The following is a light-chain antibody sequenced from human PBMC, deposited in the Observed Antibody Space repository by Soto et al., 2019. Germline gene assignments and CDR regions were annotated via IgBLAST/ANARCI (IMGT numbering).Light chain of an antibody. CDR3: QKNLNWLHWR. V-gene: IGKV3-15*01. Sequence: EIMMTQSPATLSVSPGERATLSCRASQSVSSNLAWYQQKPGRAPRLLIYGASTRATGVAARFSGSGSGTELPLTSCGRRFEDFAIFYVQKNLNWLHWRFGQGTKVESK. J-gene: IGKJ1*01. CDR2: GAS. CDR1: QSVSSN.